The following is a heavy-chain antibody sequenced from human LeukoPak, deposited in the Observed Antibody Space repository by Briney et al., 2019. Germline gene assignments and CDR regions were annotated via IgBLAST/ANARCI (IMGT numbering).Heavy chain of an antibody. CDR3: ARGRSSSLGFWFDP. D-gene: IGHD6-13*01. CDR1: GGTFSSYA. V-gene: IGHV1-69*05. CDR2: IIPIFGTA. Sequence: SVKVSCKASGGTFSSYAISWVRQAPGQGLGWMGGIIPIFGTANYAQKFQGRVTITTDESTSTAYMELSSLRSEDTAVYYCARGRSSSLGFWFDPWGQGTLVTVSS. J-gene: IGHJ5*02.